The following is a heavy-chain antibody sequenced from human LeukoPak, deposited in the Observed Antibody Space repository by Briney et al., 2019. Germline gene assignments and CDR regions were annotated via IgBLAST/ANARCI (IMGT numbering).Heavy chain of an antibody. CDR1: GFTFSSYS. V-gene: IGHV3-21*01. J-gene: IGHJ3*02. D-gene: IGHD6-13*01. Sequence: GGSLRLSCAVSGFTFSSYSMNWVRQAPGKGLEWVSSISSSSSYIYYADSVKGRFTISRDNAKNSLYLQMNSLRAEDTAVYYCARVCRCSSSWLHAFDIWGQGTMVTVSS. CDR3: ARVCRCSSSWLHAFDI. CDR2: ISSSSSYI.